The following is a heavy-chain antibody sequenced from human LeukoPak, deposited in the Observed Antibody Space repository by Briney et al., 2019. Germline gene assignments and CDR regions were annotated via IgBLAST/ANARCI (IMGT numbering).Heavy chain of an antibody. CDR1: GYTFTSYD. V-gene: IGHV1-8*01. Sequence: GASVKVSCKASGYTFTSYDINWVRQATGQGLEWMGGMNPNSGNTGYAQKYQRRVTMTRNTSISTAYMELSSLRSEDTAAYYCARRDSSGYYPDYWGQGTLVTVSS. CDR2: MNPNSGNT. D-gene: IGHD3-22*01. J-gene: IGHJ4*02. CDR3: ARRDSSGYYPDY.